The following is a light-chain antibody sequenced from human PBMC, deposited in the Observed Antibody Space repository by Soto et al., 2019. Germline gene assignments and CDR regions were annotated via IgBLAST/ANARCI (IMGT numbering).Light chain of an antibody. CDR2: WAS. V-gene: IGKV4-1*01. CDR1: QSVIYSANNKNC. J-gene: IGKJ1*01. CDR3: QQYLGIPRT. Sequence: DIVMTQSPDSLAVSLGERATINCKSSQSVIYSANNKNCFAWYQQKPGQPPKLLIYWASTRESGVPDRFSGSGSGTDFTLTISSLQAEDVAVYYCQQYLGIPRTFGQGTKVEIK.